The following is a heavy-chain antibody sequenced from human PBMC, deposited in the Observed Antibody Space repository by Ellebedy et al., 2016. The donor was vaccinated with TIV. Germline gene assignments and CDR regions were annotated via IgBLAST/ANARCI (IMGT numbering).Heavy chain of an antibody. J-gene: IGHJ2*01. CDR3: AIYTGETNYYYDSSGYYGNWYFDL. D-gene: IGHD3-22*01. CDR2: IYPGDSDT. CDR1: GYSFTSYW. V-gene: IGHV5-51*01. Sequence: GESLKISXKGSGYSFTSYWIGWVRQMPGKGLEWMGIIYPGDSDTRYSPSFQGQVTISADKSISTAYLQWSSLKASDTAMYYCAIYTGETNYYYDSSGYYGNWYFDLWGRGTLVTVSS.